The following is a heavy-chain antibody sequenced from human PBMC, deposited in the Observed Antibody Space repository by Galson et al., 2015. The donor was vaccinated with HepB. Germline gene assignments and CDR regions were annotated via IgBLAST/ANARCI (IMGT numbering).Heavy chain of an antibody. CDR1: GFTFSSYS. CDR2: ISSSSSYI. J-gene: IGHJ6*02. CDR3: ARETYGNYYYYGMDV. V-gene: IGHV3-21*01. D-gene: IGHD4-17*01. Sequence: SLRLSCAASGFTFSSYSMNWVRQAPGKGLEWVSSISSSSSYIYYADSVKGRFTISRDNAKNSLYLQMNSLRAEDTAVYYCARETYGNYYYYGMDVWGQGTTVTVSS.